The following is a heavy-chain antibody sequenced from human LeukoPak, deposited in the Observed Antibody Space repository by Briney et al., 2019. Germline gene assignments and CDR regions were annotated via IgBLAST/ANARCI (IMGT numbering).Heavy chain of an antibody. CDR1: GGSISSGSYY. CDR2: IYTSGST. Sequence: PSQTLSLTCTVSGGSISSGSYYWSWIRQPAGKGLEWIGRIYTSGSTNYNPSLKSRVTMSVDTSKNQFSLKVSSVTAADTAVYYCARVFDSGSQAYFYYMDVWGKGTTVTISS. CDR3: ARVFDSGSQAYFYYMDV. J-gene: IGHJ6*03. V-gene: IGHV4-61*02. D-gene: IGHD3-10*01.